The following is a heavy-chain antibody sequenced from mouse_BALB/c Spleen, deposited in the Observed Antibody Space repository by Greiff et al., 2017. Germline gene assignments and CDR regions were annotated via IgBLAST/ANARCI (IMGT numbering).Heavy chain of an antibody. CDR3: ARGGNVTTGGTPFDY. Sequence: VQLQQSGAELVRPGALVKLSCKASGFNIKDYYMHWVKQRPEQGLEWIGWIDPENGNTIYDPKFQGKASITADTSANTAYLQLSSLTCEDTAVYYCARGGNVTTGGTPFDYWGQGTTLTVSS. J-gene: IGHJ2*01. V-gene: IGHV14-1*02. CDR1: GFNIKDYY. D-gene: IGHD1-1*01. CDR2: IDPENGNT.